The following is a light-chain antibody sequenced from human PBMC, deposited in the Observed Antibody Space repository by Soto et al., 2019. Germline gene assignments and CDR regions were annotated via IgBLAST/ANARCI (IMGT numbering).Light chain of an antibody. CDR1: QEIYEL. Sequence: DSQMTQSPSSVSAAIGDRLTITCRQSQEIYELVAWDQQKPGKAPKLLIHSASNLQSGLPSRYSGSGYETEFPLTIRRLQPEDAETYDGLQPGAFPLTLGQGTSLEIK. CDR3: LQPGAFPLT. CDR2: SAS. J-gene: IGKJ1*01. V-gene: IGKV1-12*01.